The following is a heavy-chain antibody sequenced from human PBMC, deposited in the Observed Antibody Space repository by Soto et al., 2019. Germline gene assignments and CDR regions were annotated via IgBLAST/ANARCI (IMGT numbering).Heavy chain of an antibody. V-gene: IGHV4-59*01. CDR2: IYYSGST. Sequence: SETLSLTCTVSGGSISNYYWSWIPQPPGKGLEWIGNIYYSGSTNYNPSLKSRVTISVDTSKNQFSLKVSSVTAADTAVYYFARSRGIGIYYYYMDVWGKGTTVTVSS. D-gene: IGHD3-3*02. J-gene: IGHJ6*03. CDR1: GGSISNYY. CDR3: ARSRGIGIYYYYMDV.